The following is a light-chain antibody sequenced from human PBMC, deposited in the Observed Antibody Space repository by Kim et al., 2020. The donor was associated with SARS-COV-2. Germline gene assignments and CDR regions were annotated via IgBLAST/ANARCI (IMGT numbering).Light chain of an antibody. V-gene: IGLV3-25*02. Sequence: SYELTQPPSVSVSPGQTARITCSGDALPKQYAYWYQQKPGQAPVLVIYKDSERPSGIPERFSGPSPGPTARWPLSGAREEEEADYYGKSADSGGIYGV. CDR1: ALPKQY. CDR2: KDS. J-gene: IGLJ3*02. CDR3: KSADSGGIYGV.